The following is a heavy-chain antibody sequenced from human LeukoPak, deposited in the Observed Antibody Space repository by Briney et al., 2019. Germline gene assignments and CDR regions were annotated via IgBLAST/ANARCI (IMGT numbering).Heavy chain of an antibody. CDR2: ISPSGGGT. CDR1: GITFNSYT. D-gene: IGHD3-22*01. V-gene: IGHV3-23*01. Sequence: PGGSLRVSRAASGITFNSYTMSWVRQAPGQGVGWVSAISPSGGGTYYADSVKGRFTISRDNSKDTLYLQMNSLRVDDTAVYYCATDLYDSSPDFWGQGTLVTVSS. CDR3: ATDLYDSSPDF. J-gene: IGHJ4*02.